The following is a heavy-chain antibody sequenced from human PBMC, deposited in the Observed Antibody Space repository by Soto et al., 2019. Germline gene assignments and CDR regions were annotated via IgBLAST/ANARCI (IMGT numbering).Heavy chain of an antibody. CDR3: AAGGGLPRYY. CDR2: IYHSGST. V-gene: IGHV4-30-2*02. CDR1: GGSISSGGYS. Sequence: QLQLQESGSGLVKPSQTLSLTCAVSGGSISSGGYSWSWIRQPPGKGLEWIGYIYHSGSTYYNPSLKSRDTISVDRSKNQFSLKLSSVAAADTALYYCAAGGGLPRYYWGQGTLVTVSS. J-gene: IGHJ4*02. D-gene: IGHD5-12*01.